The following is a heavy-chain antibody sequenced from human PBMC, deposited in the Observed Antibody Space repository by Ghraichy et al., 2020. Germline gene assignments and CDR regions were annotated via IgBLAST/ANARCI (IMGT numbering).Heavy chain of an antibody. CDR1: GFTVSSNY. Sequence: GGSLRLSCAASGFTVSSNYMSWVRQAPGKGLEWVSVIYSGGSTYYADSVKGRFTISRDNSKNTLYLQMNSLRAEDTAVYYCARDRGNPKTPWYFQHWGQGTLVTVSS. V-gene: IGHV3-66*02. CDR2: IYSGGST. J-gene: IGHJ1*01. CDR3: ARDRGNPKTPWYFQH. D-gene: IGHD3-10*01.